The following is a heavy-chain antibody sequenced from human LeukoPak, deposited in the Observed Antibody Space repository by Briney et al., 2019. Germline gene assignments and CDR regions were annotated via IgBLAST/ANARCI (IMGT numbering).Heavy chain of an antibody. Sequence: KPSETLSLTCAVYGGSFSGYYWSWIRQPPGKGLEWIGEINHSGSTNYNPSLKSRVTISVDKSKNQFSLKLSSVTAADTAVYYCARGFGIIGWDDYGDYVYDYWGQGTLVTVSS. CDR1: GGSFSGYY. V-gene: IGHV4-34*01. CDR3: ARGFGIIGWDDYGDYVYDY. CDR2: INHSGST. D-gene: IGHD4-17*01. J-gene: IGHJ4*02.